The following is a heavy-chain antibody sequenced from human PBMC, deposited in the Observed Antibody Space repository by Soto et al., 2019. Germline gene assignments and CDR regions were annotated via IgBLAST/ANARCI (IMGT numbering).Heavy chain of an antibody. CDR2: IGTAGDT. V-gene: IGHV3-13*01. Sequence: GGSLRLSCAASGFTFSSYDMHWGRKATGKGLEWVSAIGTAGDTYYPGSVSGRFTISRENAKNSLYLQMNSLRSGDTAVYYCARARFRYRSSWGPSLVDVWGQGTTVTVSS. CDR3: ARARFRYRSSWGPSLVDV. CDR1: GFTFSSYD. J-gene: IGHJ6*02. D-gene: IGHD6-13*01.